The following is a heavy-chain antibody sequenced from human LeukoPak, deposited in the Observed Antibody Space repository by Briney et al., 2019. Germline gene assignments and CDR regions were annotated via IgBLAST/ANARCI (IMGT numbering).Heavy chain of an antibody. V-gene: IGHV3-74*01. D-gene: IGHD3-22*01. Sequence: PGGSLRLSCAASGFTFSRNWMHWVRQAPGKGLVWVSRINSDGYSTTYADSVRGRFTISRDNAKNTLYLQMNSLRAEDTAVYYCAKDNGWLLAYWGRGDLVTVSS. CDR3: AKDNGWLLAY. CDR1: GFTFSRNW. J-gene: IGHJ4*02. CDR2: INSDGYST.